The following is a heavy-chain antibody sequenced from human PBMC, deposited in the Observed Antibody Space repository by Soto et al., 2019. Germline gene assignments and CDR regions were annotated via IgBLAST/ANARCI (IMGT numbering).Heavy chain of an antibody. D-gene: IGHD3-10*01. CDR2: IIPIFGTA. CDR3: ASSSGPRDYYGMDV. V-gene: IGHV1-69*13. J-gene: IGHJ6*02. CDR1: GGTFSSYA. Sequence: GASVKVSCKASGGTFSSYAIRWVRQAPGQGLEWMGGIIPIFGTANYAQKFQGRVTITADESTSTAYMELSSLRSEDTAVYYCASSSGPRDYYGMDVWGQGTTVTVSS.